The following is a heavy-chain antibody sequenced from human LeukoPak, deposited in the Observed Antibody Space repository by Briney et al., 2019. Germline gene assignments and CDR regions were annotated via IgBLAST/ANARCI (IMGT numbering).Heavy chain of an antibody. V-gene: IGHV4-59*01. D-gene: IGHD6-19*01. CDR3: ARDAGGWNYLDY. Sequence: SETLSLTCTVSGGSISSYYWSWIRQPPGKGLEWIGYIYYSGSTNYNPSLKSRVTISVDTSKNQFSLKPSSVTAADTAVYYCARDAGGWNYLDYWGQGTLVTVSS. CDR1: GGSISSYY. J-gene: IGHJ4*02. CDR2: IYYSGST.